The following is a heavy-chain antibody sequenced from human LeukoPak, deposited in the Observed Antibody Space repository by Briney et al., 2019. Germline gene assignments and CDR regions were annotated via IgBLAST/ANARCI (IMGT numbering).Heavy chain of an antibody. Sequence: PGGSLRLSCAASGFTFSSYGMHWVRQAPGKGLEWVAVISYDGSNKYYADSVKGRFTISRDNSKNTLYLQMNSLRAEDTAVYYCAKLANYYDSSGYYPAEYFQHWGQGTLVTVSS. V-gene: IGHV3-30*18. D-gene: IGHD3-22*01. J-gene: IGHJ1*01. CDR1: GFTFSSYG. CDR3: AKLANYYDSSGYYPAEYFQH. CDR2: ISYDGSNK.